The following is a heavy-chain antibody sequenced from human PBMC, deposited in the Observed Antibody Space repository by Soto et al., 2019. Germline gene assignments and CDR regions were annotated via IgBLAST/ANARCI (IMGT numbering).Heavy chain of an antibody. Sequence: QVQLVESGGGVVQPGRSLRLSCAASGFPFSPYGMRWVRQAPGKGLEWVALIYFDGSNKYYSDSVKGRFTISRDNSNNTLYLQMTSLRAEDTATYYCVRDIWDTSGWYFDYWGQGALVTVSS. J-gene: IGHJ4*02. CDR1: GFPFSPYG. CDR3: VRDIWDTSGWYFDY. D-gene: IGHD6-19*01. V-gene: IGHV3-33*01. CDR2: IYFDGSNK.